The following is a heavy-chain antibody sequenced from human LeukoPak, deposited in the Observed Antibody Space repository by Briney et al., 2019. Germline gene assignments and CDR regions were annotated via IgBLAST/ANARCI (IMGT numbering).Heavy chain of an antibody. CDR2: IRGSGVSGVST. CDR1: GFTFSIYD. Sequence: GGSLRLSCAASGFTFSIYDMSWVRQAPGKGLEWVSAIRGSGVSGVSTYYADSVKGRFTISRDNAKNSLSLQMNSLRDEDTAMYYCARRGFCTGVVCQGIDYWRQGILVTVSS. D-gene: IGHD2-8*02. CDR3: ARRGFCTGVVCQGIDY. J-gene: IGHJ4*02. V-gene: IGHV3-23*01.